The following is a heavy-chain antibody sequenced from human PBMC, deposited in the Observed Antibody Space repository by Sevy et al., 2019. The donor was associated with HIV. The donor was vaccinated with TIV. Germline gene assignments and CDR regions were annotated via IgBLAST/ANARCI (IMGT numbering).Heavy chain of an antibody. J-gene: IGHJ6*03. CDR3: ASLSSFYHYMDV. CDR2: LYYEGST. Sequence: SETLSRTCDVSGDSITNIAYYWGWIRQPPGKGLEWIGSLYYEGSTYYNPSLKSRVMISGSTSRKLFSLRLTSVTAADTAVYYCASLSSFYHYMDVWGKGTTVTVSS. V-gene: IGHV4-39*01. CDR1: GDSITNIAYY. D-gene: IGHD3-10*01.